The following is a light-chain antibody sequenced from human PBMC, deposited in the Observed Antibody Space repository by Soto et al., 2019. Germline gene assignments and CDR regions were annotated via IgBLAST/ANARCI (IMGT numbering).Light chain of an antibody. Sequence: EIVLTQSPGTLSLSPGERATLSCRASQSVSNTFLAWYQQKPGQAPRLLIFAASSRATGLPDRFSGSGSGTDFTLTISRREPEDYAVYYCQHYRSSPTWTFGQGTKVEI. CDR1: QSVSNTF. J-gene: IGKJ1*01. CDR2: AAS. V-gene: IGKV3-20*01. CDR3: QHYRSSPTWT.